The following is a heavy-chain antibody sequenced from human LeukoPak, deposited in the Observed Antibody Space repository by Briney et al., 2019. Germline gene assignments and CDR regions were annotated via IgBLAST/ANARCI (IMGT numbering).Heavy chain of an antibody. CDR2: ISAGAENT. J-gene: IGHJ4*02. CDR3: ARDVGGTALFDL. V-gene: IGHV3-23*01. CDR1: GFTFGTYG. Sequence: GGSLRLSCAASGFTFGTYGMSWVRQAPGKGLEWVSTISAGAENTHYADSMRDRFTISRDNFGDTLYLQMNNLRAEDTAIYYCARDVGGTALFDLWGQGTLVTVSS. D-gene: IGHD1-26*01.